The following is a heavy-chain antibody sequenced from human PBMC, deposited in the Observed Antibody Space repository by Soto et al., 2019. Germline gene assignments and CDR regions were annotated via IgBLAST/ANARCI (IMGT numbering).Heavy chain of an antibody. D-gene: IGHD6-13*01. J-gene: IGHJ6*02. CDR1: GFTFSSYG. CDR3: ARDSSSWYAGGYYGMDV. Sequence: GGSLRLSCAASGFTFSSYGMHWVRQAPGKGLEWVAVIWYDGSNKYYADSVKGRFPISRDKSKKTLYLQMNSLRAEDTAVYYCARDSSSWYAGGYYGMDVWGQGTTVTVSS. V-gene: IGHV3-33*01. CDR2: IWYDGSNK.